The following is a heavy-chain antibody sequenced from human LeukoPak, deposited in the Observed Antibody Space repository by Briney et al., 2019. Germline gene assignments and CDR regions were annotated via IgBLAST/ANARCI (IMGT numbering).Heavy chain of an antibody. CDR2: MNPSGSST. V-gene: IGHV1-46*01. Sequence: GASVKLSCNASGYTFTSYYIHWGRQAPGPGLERMGIMNPSGSSTSYEKKFQGRVTMTRDTSTSTVYMELSSLRSEDTAVYDCARDLELGYCSGGSCYEGYWGQGTLVTVSS. CDR1: GYTFTSYY. CDR3: ARDLELGYCSGGSCYEGY. D-gene: IGHD2-15*01. J-gene: IGHJ4*02.